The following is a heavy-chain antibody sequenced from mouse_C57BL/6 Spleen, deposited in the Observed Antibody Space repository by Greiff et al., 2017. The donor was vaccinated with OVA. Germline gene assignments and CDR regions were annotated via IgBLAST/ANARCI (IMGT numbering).Heavy chain of an antibody. Sequence: EVQVVESGGGLVKPGGSLKLSCAASGFTFSDYGMHWVRQAPEKGLEWVAYISSGSSTIYYADTVKGRFTISRDNANNTLCRQMTSLRSEDTAMYYCARGRAYGNYNAMDYWGQGTSVTVSS. CDR3: ARGRAYGNYNAMDY. CDR1: GFTFSDYG. J-gene: IGHJ4*01. CDR2: ISSGSSTI. V-gene: IGHV5-17*01. D-gene: IGHD2-1*01.